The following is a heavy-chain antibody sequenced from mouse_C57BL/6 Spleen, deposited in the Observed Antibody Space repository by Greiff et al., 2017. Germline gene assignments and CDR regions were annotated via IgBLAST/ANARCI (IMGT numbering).Heavy chain of an antibody. Sequence: QVQLQQSGPALVKPGASVKISCKASGYAFSSSWMNWVKQRPGKGLEWIGRIYPGDGDTNYNGKFKGKATLTADKSSSTAYTQLSSLTSEDSAVYFCARDSSGSIFAYWGQGTLVTVSA. D-gene: IGHD3-2*02. V-gene: IGHV1-82*01. CDR1: GYAFSSSW. CDR2: IYPGDGDT. CDR3: ARDSSGSIFAY. J-gene: IGHJ3*01.